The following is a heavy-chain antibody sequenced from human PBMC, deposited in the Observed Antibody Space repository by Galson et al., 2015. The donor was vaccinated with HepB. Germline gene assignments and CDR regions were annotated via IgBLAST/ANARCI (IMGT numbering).Heavy chain of an antibody. V-gene: IGHV4-39*01. CDR3: ARFHQLWFSSSSGGVPGLGFDP. CDR1: GGSISSSSYY. J-gene: IGHJ5*02. D-gene: IGHD6-6*01. Sequence: ETLSLTCTVSGGSISSSSYYWGWIRQPPGKGLEWIGSIYYSGSTYYNPSLKSRVTISVDTSKNQFSLKLSSVTAADTAVYYCARFHQLWFSSSSGGVPGLGFDPWGQGTLVTVSS. CDR2: IYYSGST.